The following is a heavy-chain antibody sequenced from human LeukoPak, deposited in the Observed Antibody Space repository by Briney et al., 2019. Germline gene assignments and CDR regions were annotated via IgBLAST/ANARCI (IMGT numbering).Heavy chain of an antibody. V-gene: IGHV4-59*01. CDR3: ARDEASNFGSGNAFDI. CDR2: IYYSGST. CDR1: GGSISSYY. Sequence: PSETLSLTCTVSGGSISSYYWSWIRQPPGKGLEWIGYIYYSGSTNYNPSLKSRVTISVDTSKNQFSLKLSSVTAADTAVYYCARDEASNFGSGNAFDIWGQGTMVTVSS. D-gene: IGHD3-10*01. J-gene: IGHJ3*02.